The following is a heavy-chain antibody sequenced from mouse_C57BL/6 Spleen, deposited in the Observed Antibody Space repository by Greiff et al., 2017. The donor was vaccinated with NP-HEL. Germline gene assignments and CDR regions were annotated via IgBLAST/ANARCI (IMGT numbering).Heavy chain of an antibody. D-gene: IGHD2-1*01. V-gene: IGHV1-20*01. J-gene: IGHJ1*03. CDR3: ARLEGNCPYFDV. CDR1: GYSFTGYF. Sequence: VQLKQSGPELVKPGDSVKISCKASGYSFTGYFMNWVMQSHGKSLEWIGRINPYNGDTFYNQKFKGKATLTVDKSSSTAHMELRSLTSEDSAVYDCARLEGNCPYFDVWGTGTTVTVSS. CDR2: INPYNGDT.